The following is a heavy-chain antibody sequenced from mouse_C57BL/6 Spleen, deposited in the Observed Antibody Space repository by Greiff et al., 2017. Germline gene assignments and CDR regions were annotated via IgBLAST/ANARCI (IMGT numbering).Heavy chain of an antibody. J-gene: IGHJ1*03. CDR2: IYPRSGNT. D-gene: IGHD1-1*01. CDR3: AREEDNYGWYFEG. Sequence: QVQLKQSGAELARPGASVKLSCKASGYTFTSYGISWVKQRTGQGLEWIGEIYPRSGNTYYNEKFKGKATLTADKSSCTAYMELRSLTSEDAAVYCWAREEDNYGWYFEGWGTGTTVTVAS. V-gene: IGHV1-81*01. CDR1: GYTFTSYG.